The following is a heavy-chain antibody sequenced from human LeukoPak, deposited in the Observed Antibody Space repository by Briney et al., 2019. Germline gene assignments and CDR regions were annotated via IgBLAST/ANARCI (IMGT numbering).Heavy chain of an antibody. D-gene: IGHD3-9*01. Sequence: GASVKVSCKASGYIFTGYYMIWVRHAPGHGLEWMGWINPNSGDTNFAQKFQGRVTMTSDTSISTAYMELSRLSSDDTAVYYCATSGGTGYYAVSWGRGTLVTVSS. CDR2: INPNSGDT. J-gene: IGHJ4*02. V-gene: IGHV1-2*02. CDR1: GYIFTGYY. CDR3: ATSGGTGYYAVS.